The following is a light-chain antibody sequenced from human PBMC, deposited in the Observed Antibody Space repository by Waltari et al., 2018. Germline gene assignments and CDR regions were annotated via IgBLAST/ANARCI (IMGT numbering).Light chain of an antibody. J-gene: IGLJ1*01. V-gene: IGLV3-21*01. Sequence: SYVLTQPPSMSVAPGETATITCGGNNIESKSVHWYRQRPGQAPVLVISYDSDRPSGIPERFSGSNSGNTATLTISRVEAGDEADYCCQVWDANNDPGVFGTGTEVTVL. CDR1: NIESKS. CDR2: YDS. CDR3: QVWDANNDPGV.